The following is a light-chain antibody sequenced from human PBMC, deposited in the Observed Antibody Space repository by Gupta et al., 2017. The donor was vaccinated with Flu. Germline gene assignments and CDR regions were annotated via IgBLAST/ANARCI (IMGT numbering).Light chain of an antibody. CDR1: SNDVGGSNR. J-gene: IGLJ1*01. V-gene: IGLV2-11*01. CDR3: SSHAGRVTWV. Sequence: QSAPTQPRSVSGSPGQSVTISCTGASNDVGGSNRVSWYQQRPGKAPKLLLYDVTERPSGVPDRFSGSKSGNTASLTISGLQADDEADYYFSSHAGRVTWVFGTGTTVTVL. CDR2: DVT.